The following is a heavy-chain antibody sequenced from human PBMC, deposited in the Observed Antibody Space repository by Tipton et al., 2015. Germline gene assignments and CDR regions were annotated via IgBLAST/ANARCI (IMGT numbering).Heavy chain of an antibody. V-gene: IGHV4-59*11. CDR1: GASITSHY. J-gene: IGHJ4*02. Sequence: GLVKPSETLSLSCTVSGASITSHYWTWVRQAPGKGLEWIGYIYSRETTTYNTSPKSRTTISVDQSKNQFYLNLRSVTAADTAMYFCARTYGAYDWYFDYWGQGIMVTVSS. CDR2: IYSRETT. D-gene: IGHD5-12*01. CDR3: ARTYGAYDWYFDY.